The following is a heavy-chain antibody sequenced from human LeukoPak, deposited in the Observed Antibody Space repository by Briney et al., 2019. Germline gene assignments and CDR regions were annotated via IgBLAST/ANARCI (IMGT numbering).Heavy chain of an antibody. Sequence: SETLSLTCTVSGGSLSSGDYYWSWIRQPPGKGLEWIGYIYYSGSTYYNPSLKSRVTISVDTSKNQFSLKLSSVTAADTAVYYCARVVITGDFDYWGQGTLVTVSS. CDR3: ARVVITGDFDY. D-gene: IGHD3-22*01. J-gene: IGHJ4*02. V-gene: IGHV4-30-4*01. CDR2: IYYSGST. CDR1: GGSLSSGDYY.